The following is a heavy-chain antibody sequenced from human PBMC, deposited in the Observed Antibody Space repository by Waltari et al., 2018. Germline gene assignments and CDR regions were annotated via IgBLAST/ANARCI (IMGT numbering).Heavy chain of an antibody. Sequence: QVQLQESGPGLVKSSETLSLTCTVSGGSIRGYYWTWIRQPPGKGLEWIAYVYSTGNTNSNPSLKSRVTISLDMSKNQLSLQLKSVTAADTAIYYCARLCGGDCSGAFDIWGQGTLVTVST. D-gene: IGHD2-21*02. CDR1: GGSIRGYY. J-gene: IGHJ3*02. V-gene: IGHV4-59*01. CDR3: ARLCGGDCSGAFDI. CDR2: VYSTGNT.